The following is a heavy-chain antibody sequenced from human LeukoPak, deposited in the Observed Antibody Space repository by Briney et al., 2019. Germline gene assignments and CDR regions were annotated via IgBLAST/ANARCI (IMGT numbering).Heavy chain of an antibody. J-gene: IGHJ6*03. CDR3: ARITGTFGSYYYYMDV. CDR1: GYTFTSYG. D-gene: IGHD1-7*01. V-gene: IGHV1-18*01. CDR2: ISAYNGNT. Sequence: ASVKVSCKASGYTFTSYGISWVRQAPGQGLEWMGWISAYNGNTNYAQKLQGRVTVTTDTSTSTAYMELRSLRSDDTAVYYCARITGTFGSYYYYMDVWGKGTTVTVSS.